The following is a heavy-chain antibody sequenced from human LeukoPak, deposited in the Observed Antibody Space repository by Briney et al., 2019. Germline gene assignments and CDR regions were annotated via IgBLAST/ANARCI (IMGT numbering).Heavy chain of an antibody. Sequence: GGSLRLSCIASGITFSSYAMSWVRQAPGKGLEWVSGISISGGSTFYADSVKGRFTISRDISKNTLYLQMNSLRAEDTAVYYCAKDAISAAARGDAFDIWGQGTMVTVSS. D-gene: IGHD6-13*01. CDR1: GITFSSYA. CDR2: ISISGGST. V-gene: IGHV3-23*01. J-gene: IGHJ3*02. CDR3: AKDAISAAARGDAFDI.